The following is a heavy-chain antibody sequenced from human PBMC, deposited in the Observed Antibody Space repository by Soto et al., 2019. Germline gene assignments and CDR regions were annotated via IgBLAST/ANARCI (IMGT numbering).Heavy chain of an antibody. J-gene: IGHJ5*02. V-gene: IGHV4-30-2*01. CDR3: ARAIVVVPAAPDLNWFDP. D-gene: IGHD2-2*01. CDR2: IYHSGST. CDR1: GGSISSGGYS. Sequence: PSETVSLTCAVSGGSISSGGYSWSWIRQPPGKGLEWIGYIYHSGSTYYNPSLKSRVTISVDRSKNQFSLKLSSVTAADTAVYYCARAIVVVPAAPDLNWFDPWGQGTLVTVSS.